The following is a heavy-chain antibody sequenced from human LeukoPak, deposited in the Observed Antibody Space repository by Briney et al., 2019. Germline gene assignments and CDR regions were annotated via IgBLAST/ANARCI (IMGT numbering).Heavy chain of an antibody. CDR3: AKDRFSGGIQLVTSLDY. J-gene: IGHJ4*02. D-gene: IGHD5-18*01. CDR1: GFTFSSYA. V-gene: IGHV3-23*01. Sequence: PGGSLRLSCAASGFTFSSYAMSWVRQAPGKGLEWVSAISGSGGSTYYADSVKGRFTISRDNSKNTLYLQMNSLRAEDTAVYYCAKDRFSGGIQLVTSLDYWGQGTLVTVSS. CDR2: ISGSGGST.